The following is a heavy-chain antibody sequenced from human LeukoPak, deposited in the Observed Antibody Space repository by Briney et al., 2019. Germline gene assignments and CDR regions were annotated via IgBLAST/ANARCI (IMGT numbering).Heavy chain of an antibody. CDR1: GYTFTSYG. CDR3: ARDFYDSSGYFNY. D-gene: IGHD3-22*01. J-gene: IGHJ4*02. CDR2: INPSGGST. Sequence: GASVKVSCKASGYTFTSYGISWVRQAPGQGLEWMGIINPSGGSTSYAQKFQGRVTMTRDMSTSTVYMELSSLRSEDAAVYYCARDFYDSSGYFNYWGQGTLVTVSS. V-gene: IGHV1-46*01.